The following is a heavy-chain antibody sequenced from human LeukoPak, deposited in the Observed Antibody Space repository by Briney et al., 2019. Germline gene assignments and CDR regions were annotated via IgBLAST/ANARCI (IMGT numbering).Heavy chain of an antibody. CDR2: IYPGDSDT. V-gene: IGHV5-51*01. CDR3: ARLNREYSYGGWFDP. Sequence: GESLKISCEGSGYSFTSYWIGWVRQMPGKGLEWMGIIYPGDSDTRYSPSFQGQVTISADKSISTAYLQWSSLKASDTAMYYCARLNREYSYGGWFDPWGQGTLVTVSS. J-gene: IGHJ5*02. D-gene: IGHD5-18*01. CDR1: GYSFTSYW.